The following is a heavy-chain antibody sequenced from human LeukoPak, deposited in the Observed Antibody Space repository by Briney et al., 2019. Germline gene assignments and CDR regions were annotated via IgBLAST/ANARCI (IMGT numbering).Heavy chain of an antibody. CDR3: ARHISSDWYVNFDY. V-gene: IGHV3-21*01. CDR1: GFTFSSYS. Sequence: GGSLLLSCAASGFTFSSYSMNWVRQAPGKGLEWVSSISSSSSYIYYADSVKGRFTISRDNAKNSLYLQMNSLSAEDTAVYYCARHISSDWYVNFDYWGQGTLVTVSS. CDR2: ISSSSSYI. D-gene: IGHD6-19*01. J-gene: IGHJ4*02.